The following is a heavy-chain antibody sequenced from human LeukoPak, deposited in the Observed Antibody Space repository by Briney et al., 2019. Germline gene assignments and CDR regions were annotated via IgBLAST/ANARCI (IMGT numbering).Heavy chain of an antibody. J-gene: IGHJ3*02. CDR2: INHSGST. CDR1: GGSFSGYY. D-gene: IGHD3-22*01. CDR3: ARGRPHLSYYYDSSGYTRVWAFDI. V-gene: IGHV4-34*01. Sequence: PSETLSLTCAVYGGSFSGYYWSWIRQPPGKGLEWIGEINHSGSTNYNPSLKSRVTISVDTSKNQFSLKLSSVTAADTAVYYCARGRPHLSYYYDSSGYTRVWAFDIWGQGTMVTVSS.